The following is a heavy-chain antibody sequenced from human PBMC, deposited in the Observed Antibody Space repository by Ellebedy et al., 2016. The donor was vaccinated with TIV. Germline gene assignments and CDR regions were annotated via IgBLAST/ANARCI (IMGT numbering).Heavy chain of an antibody. CDR1: GYTFTGYY. D-gene: IGHD3-10*01. V-gene: IGHV1-2*02. J-gene: IGHJ4*02. CDR2: INPKSGTT. CDR3: ARELRGGFDY. Sequence: ASVKVSXXASGYTFTGYYIHWLRQAPGQGLEWMGWINPKSGTTTYAQKIKGRVTMTRDTSITTVYLDLSSLTSDDTAVYYCARELRGGFDYWGQGTLVTVSS.